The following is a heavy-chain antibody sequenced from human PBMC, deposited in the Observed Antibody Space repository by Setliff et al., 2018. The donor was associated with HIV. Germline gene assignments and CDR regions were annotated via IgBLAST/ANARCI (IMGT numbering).Heavy chain of an antibody. Sequence: ASVKVSCKTSGYTFTSHYMHWVRQAPGQGLEWMGLFHPSGGSTTYAQKFQGRVTITTDESTSTAYMELNSLRSEDTAVYYCARGHSHGYGYSGSYGPFDIWGQGTMVTVSS. V-gene: IGHV1-46*01. CDR2: FHPSGGST. D-gene: IGHD1-26*01. J-gene: IGHJ3*02. CDR1: GYTFTSHY. CDR3: ARGHSHGYGYSGSYGPFDI.